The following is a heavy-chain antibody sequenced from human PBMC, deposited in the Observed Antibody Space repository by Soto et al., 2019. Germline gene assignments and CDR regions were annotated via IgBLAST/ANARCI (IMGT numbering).Heavy chain of an antibody. CDR2: IYSGGST. CDR1: GFTGSSKY. Sequence: GGALRLSCADSGFTGSSKYISGVREAPGQGLEWVSVIYSGGSTYYADSVTGRFTISRDNSKNTLYLQMNSLRAEDTAVYYCARGVRSSGCIPYPKNNWFDPWGQGTPVTVS. CDR3: ARGVRSSGCIPYPKNNWFDP. J-gene: IGHJ5*02. V-gene: IGHV3-53*01. D-gene: IGHD6-19*01.